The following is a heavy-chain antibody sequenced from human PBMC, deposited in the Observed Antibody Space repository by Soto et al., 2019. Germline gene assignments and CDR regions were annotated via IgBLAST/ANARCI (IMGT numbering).Heavy chain of an antibody. D-gene: IGHD3-3*01. V-gene: IGHV4-31*03. J-gene: IGHJ6*03. CDR2: IYYSGST. CDR1: GGSISSGGYY. Sequence: QVQLQESGPGLVKPSQTLSLTCTVSGGSISSGGYYWSWIRQHPGKGLEWIGYIYYSGSTYYNPSLKSRVTISVDTYKNQFSLKLSSVTAADTAVYYCARDSLYDFWSGARGYYYYMAVWGKGTTVTVSS. CDR3: ARDSLYDFWSGARGYYYYMAV.